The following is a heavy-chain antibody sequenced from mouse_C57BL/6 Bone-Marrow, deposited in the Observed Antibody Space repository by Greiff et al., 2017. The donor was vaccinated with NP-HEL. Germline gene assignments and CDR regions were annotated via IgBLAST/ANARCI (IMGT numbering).Heavy chain of an antibody. CDR2: IDPANGNT. Sequence: VQLKESVAELVRPGASVKLSCTASGFNIKNTYMHWVKQRPEQGLEWIGRIDPANGNTKYAPKFQGKATITADTSSNTAYLQLSSLTSEDTAIYYCARCDYYGRAWFAYWGQGTLVTVSA. J-gene: IGHJ3*01. CDR3: ARCDYYGRAWFAY. V-gene: IGHV14-3*01. CDR1: GFNIKNTY. D-gene: IGHD1-1*01.